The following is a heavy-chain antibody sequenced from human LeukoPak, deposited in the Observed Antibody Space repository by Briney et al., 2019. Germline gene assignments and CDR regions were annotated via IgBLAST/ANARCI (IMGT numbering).Heavy chain of an antibody. J-gene: IGHJ5*02. Sequence: ASVKVSCKASGYTFTNYYIHWVRQAPGQGLEWMGIINPSGDNTWYAQKFQGRVTMTRDMSTSTAYMELSSLRSEDTAAYYCARDNSVGDTAWWFDPWGQGTLVTVSS. V-gene: IGHV1-46*01. CDR3: ARDNSVGDTAWWFDP. CDR1: GYTFTNYY. CDR2: INPSGDNT. D-gene: IGHD1-26*01.